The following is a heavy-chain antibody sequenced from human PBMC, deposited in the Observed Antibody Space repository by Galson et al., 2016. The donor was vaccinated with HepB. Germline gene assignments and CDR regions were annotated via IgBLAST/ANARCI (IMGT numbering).Heavy chain of an antibody. CDR3: AKDEYTIGWGPPWFDP. CDR2: ISYDGTKR. Sequence: SLRLSCAASGLSFRSYGMHWVRQAPGKGLEWVAVISYDGTKRSYGDSVRGRFTISRDNSKNTLHLEMNSPRAEDTAVYYCAKDEYTIGWGPPWFDPWGQGTLVTVSS. CDR1: GLSFRSYG. V-gene: IGHV3-30*18. J-gene: IGHJ5*02. D-gene: IGHD3-10*01.